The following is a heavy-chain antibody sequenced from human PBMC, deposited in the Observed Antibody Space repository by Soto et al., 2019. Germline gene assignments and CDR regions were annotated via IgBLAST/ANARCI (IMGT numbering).Heavy chain of an antibody. Sequence: PSETLSLTCTVSGGPGRGAGYSWSGIAQPPGKGLEGIGFVSYSANTKYNPSLKTRLTISLDTSKTQFSLKLSSVTAEDTAVYYCAREEASRIERWFDPWGQGILVTVSS. CDR2: VSYSANT. J-gene: IGHJ5*02. D-gene: IGHD6-6*01. V-gene: IGHV4-61*08. CDR1: GGPGRGAGYS. CDR3: AREEASRIERWFDP.